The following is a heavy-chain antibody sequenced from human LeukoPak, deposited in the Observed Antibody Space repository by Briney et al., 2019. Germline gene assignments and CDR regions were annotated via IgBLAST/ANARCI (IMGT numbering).Heavy chain of an antibody. CDR2: INPSGGST. J-gene: IGHJ4*02. V-gene: IGHV1-46*01. Sequence: VASVEVSCKASGYTFTSYYMHWVRQAPGQGLEWMGIINPSGGSTSYAQKFQGRVTMTRDTSTSTVYMELSSLRSEDTAVYYCARDFTMIVVADYYFDYWGQGTLVTVSS. D-gene: IGHD3-22*01. CDR1: GYTFTSYY. CDR3: ARDFTMIVVADYYFDY.